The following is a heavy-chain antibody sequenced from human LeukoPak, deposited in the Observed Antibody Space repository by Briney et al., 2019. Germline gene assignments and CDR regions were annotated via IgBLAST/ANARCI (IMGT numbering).Heavy chain of an antibody. CDR1: GFTVSTNY. V-gene: IGHV3-66*01. D-gene: IGHD6-19*01. CDR2: IYSGGST. CDR3: ARVGYSSGWFH. J-gene: IGHJ4*02. Sequence: GGSLRLSCAAFGFTVSTNYMSWVRQAPGKGLEWVSVIYSGGSTYYADSVKGRFTISRDNSKNTLYLQMNSLRAEDTAVYYCARVGYSSGWFHWGQGTLVTVSS.